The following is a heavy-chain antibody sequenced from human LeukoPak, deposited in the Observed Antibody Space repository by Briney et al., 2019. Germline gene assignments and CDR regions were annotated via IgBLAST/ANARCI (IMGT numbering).Heavy chain of an antibody. CDR1: GFTFSSYW. D-gene: IGHD3-10*02. CDR3: AELGITMIGGV. J-gene: IGHJ6*04. V-gene: IGHV3-7*01. Sequence: GGSLRLSCAASGFTFSSYWMNWVRQAPGKGLEWVANIKQDGSEKYYVDSVKGRFTISRDNAKNSLYLQMNSLRAEDTAVYYCAELGITMIGGVWGKGTTVTISS. CDR2: IKQDGSEK.